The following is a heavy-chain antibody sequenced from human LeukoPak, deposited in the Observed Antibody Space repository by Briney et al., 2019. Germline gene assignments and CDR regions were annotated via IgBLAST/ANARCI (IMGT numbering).Heavy chain of an antibody. V-gene: IGHV3-23*01. D-gene: IGHD1-26*01. J-gene: IGHJ4*02. CDR2: ISGGGGST. CDR3: AKGEKWDVTPFDY. CDR1: GFTFTSYS. Sequence: GGSLRLSCAASGFTFTSYSMNWVRQAPGKGLEWVSTISGGGGSTYYADSVKGRFTISRDNSKNTLYLQVNSLRAEDTAVYYCAKGEKWDVTPFDYWGQGTLVTVSS.